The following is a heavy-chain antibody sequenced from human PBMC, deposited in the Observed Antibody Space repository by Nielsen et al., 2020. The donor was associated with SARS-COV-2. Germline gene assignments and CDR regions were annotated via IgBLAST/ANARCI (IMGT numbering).Heavy chain of an antibody. CDR1: GFTFSSYS. V-gene: IGHV3-21*01. J-gene: IGHJ6*02. CDR2: ISSSSSYI. CDR3: ARVAGDYYYYGMDV. Sequence: GESLKISCAASGFTFSSYSINWVRQAPGKGLEWVSSISSSSSYIYYADSVKGRFTISRDNAKNSLYLQMNSLRAEGTAVYYCARVAGDYYYYGMDVWGQGTTVTVSS. D-gene: IGHD6-19*01.